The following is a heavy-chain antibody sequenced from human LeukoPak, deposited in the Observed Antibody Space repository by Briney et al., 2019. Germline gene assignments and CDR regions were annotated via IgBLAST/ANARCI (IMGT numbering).Heavy chain of an antibody. CDR1: GYTFTSYY. J-gene: IGHJ4*02. D-gene: IGHD6-19*01. CDR3: ARDLPYSSGWYSFDY. V-gene: IGHV1-69*05. Sequence: ASVKVSCKASGYTFTSYYMHWVRQAPGQGLEWMGGIIPIFGTANYAQKFQGRVTITTDESTSTAYMELSSLRSEDTAVYYCARDLPYSSGWYSFDYWGQGTLVTVSS. CDR2: IIPIFGTA.